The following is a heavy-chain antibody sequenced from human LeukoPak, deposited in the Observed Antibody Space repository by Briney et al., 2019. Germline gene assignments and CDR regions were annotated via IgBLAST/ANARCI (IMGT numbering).Heavy chain of an antibody. CDR2: INPNSGGT. J-gene: IGHJ4*02. D-gene: IGHD2-8*02. V-gene: IGHV1-2*02. CDR3: ARAAIGGVRTWVDY. Sequence: ASVKVSCKASGYTFTGYYMHWVRQAPGQGLEWMGWINPNSGGTNYAQKFQGRVTMTRDTSISTAYMELSRLRSDDTAVYYCARAAIGGVRTWVDYWGQGTLVTVSS. CDR1: GYTFTGYY.